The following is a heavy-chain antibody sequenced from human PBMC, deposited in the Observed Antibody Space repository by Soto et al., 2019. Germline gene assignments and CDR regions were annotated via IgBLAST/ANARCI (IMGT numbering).Heavy chain of an antibody. V-gene: IGHV3-23*01. D-gene: IGHD6-19*01. J-gene: IGHJ4*02. CDR1: GFAFSDYA. Sequence: GGSLRLSCAASGFAFSDYAMSWVRQAPGKGLEWVSTLTSGYNTYFADSVKGRFTISRDSSKNTLYLQMNSLRAEDTALYYCARDGTAVAGTYFDCWGQGTLVTVSS. CDR2: LTSGYNT. CDR3: ARDGTAVAGTYFDC.